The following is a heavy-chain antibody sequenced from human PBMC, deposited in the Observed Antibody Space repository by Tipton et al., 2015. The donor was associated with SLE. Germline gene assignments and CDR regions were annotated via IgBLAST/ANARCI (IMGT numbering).Heavy chain of an antibody. V-gene: IGHV4-59*11. CDR2: IYDSGST. CDR3: ARGRGAFDI. CDR1: GGSISSHY. Sequence: GLVKPSETLSLTCTVSGGSISSHYWSWIRQPPGKGLEGIGYIYDSGSTNYNPSLKSRVTISVDTSKNQFSLKLSSVTAADTAVFYCARGRGAFDIWGQGTMVTVSS. J-gene: IGHJ3*02.